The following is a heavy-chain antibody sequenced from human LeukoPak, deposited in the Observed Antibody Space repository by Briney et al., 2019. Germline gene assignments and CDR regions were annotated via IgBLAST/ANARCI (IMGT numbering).Heavy chain of an antibody. CDR3: ASGRQLGY. J-gene: IGHJ4*02. D-gene: IGHD6-13*01. CDR2: IKHDGSEK. CDR1: GFIFTNYF. Sequence: GGSLRLSCAASGFIFTNYFMSWVRQAPGKGLEWVASIKHDGSEKYYVDSVRGRFTISRDNTMNSLYLQMNSLRVEDTAIYYCASGRQLGYWGQGTLATVSA. V-gene: IGHV3-7*01.